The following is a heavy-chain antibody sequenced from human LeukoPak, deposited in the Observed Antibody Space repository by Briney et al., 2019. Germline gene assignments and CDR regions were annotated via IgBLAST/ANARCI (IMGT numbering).Heavy chain of an antibody. CDR1: GYTFTGYY. Sequence: ASVKVSCKASGYTFTGYYMHWVRQAPGQGLEWMGWINPNSGGTNYAQKFQGRVTMTGDTSISTAYMELRRVRSDDTAVYYCARDRDYSNTERGFDYWGQGTLVTVSS. CDR2: INPNSGGT. V-gene: IGHV1-2*02. J-gene: IGHJ4*02. D-gene: IGHD4-11*01. CDR3: ARDRDYSNTERGFDY.